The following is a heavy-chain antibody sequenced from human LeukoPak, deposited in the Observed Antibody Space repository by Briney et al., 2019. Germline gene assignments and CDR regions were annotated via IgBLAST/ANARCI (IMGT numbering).Heavy chain of an antibody. CDR3: ARDRDGLNGAYDGFDY. D-gene: IGHD4-17*01. J-gene: IGHJ4*02. CDR2: IIPIFGTA. V-gene: IGHV1-69*13. CDR1: GGTFSSYA. Sequence: GASVKVSCKASGGTFSSYAISWVRQAPGQGLEWMGGIIPIFGTANYAQKFQGRVTITADESTSTAYMELSSLRSEDTAVYYCARDRDGLNGAYDGFDYWGQGTLVTVSS.